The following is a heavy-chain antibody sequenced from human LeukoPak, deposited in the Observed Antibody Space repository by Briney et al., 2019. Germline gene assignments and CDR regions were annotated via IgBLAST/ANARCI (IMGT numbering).Heavy chain of an antibody. V-gene: IGHV1-69*13. D-gene: IGHD3-16*01. J-gene: IGHJ3*02. CDR3: ARVGDFSVAAFDI. CDR2: IIPIFGTA. CDR1: GGTFSSYA. Sequence: SVKVSCKASGGTFSSYAINWVRQAPGQGLEWMGGIIPIFGTANYAQRFQGRVTITADESTSTAYMELSSLRSEDTAVYYCARVGDFSVAAFDIWGQGTMVTVSS.